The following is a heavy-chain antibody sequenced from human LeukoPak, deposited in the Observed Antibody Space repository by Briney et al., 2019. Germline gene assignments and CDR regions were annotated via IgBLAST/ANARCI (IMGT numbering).Heavy chain of an antibody. Sequence: GASVKVSCKASGYTFTGQFIHWLRQAPGQGLEWMGWIDPPSGVPHFAQKFQDTVTMTRDTSIATAYLEVHRLKPDDTAVYYCARSGFSTGFYLDFWGQGPLISVSS. V-gene: IGHV1-2*02. J-gene: IGHJ4*02. CDR2: IDPPSGVP. CDR1: GYTFTGQF. D-gene: IGHD2-8*02. CDR3: ARSGFSTGFYLDF.